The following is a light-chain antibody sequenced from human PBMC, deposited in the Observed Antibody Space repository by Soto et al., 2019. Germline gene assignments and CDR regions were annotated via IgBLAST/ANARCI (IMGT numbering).Light chain of an antibody. CDR3: QLYGTSPKP. CDR1: QTVSSNY. J-gene: IGKJ1*01. CDR2: AAS. V-gene: IGKV3-20*01. Sequence: EIVLTQSPGTLSLSPGERATLSCRASQTVSSNYLAWYQQKPGQAPSLLIYAASTRATGIPDRFSGSGSGTDFTLSIRRLEPEDFAVYYCQLYGTSPKPFGQGTKVEIK.